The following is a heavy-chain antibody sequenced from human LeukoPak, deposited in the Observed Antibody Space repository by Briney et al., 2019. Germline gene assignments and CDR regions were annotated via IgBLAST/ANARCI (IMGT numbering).Heavy chain of an antibody. CDR3: ARNPYTAMVEYYFDY. J-gene: IGHJ4*02. CDR2: TDWDDDK. D-gene: IGHD5-18*01. V-gene: IGHV2-70*11. Sequence: ESGPALVKPTQTLTLTCTFSGFSLGTSGMCVSWIRQPPGKALEWLARTDWDDDKYYSTSLKTRLTISKDTSKNQVVLTMTNMDPVDTATYYCARNPYTAMVEYYFDYWGQGTLVTVSS. CDR1: GFSLGTSGMC.